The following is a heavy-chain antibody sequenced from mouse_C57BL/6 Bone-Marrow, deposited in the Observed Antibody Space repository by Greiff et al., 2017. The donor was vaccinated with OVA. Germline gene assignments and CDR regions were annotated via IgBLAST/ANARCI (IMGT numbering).Heavy chain of an antibody. CDR1: GYTFTDYY. CDR3: ARVYFAY. CDR2: INPYNGGT. J-gene: IGHJ3*01. Sequence: RVEPGASVKMSCKASGYTFTDYYMNWVKQSHGKSLEWIGVINPYNGGTSYNQKFTGKATLTVDKSSSTAYMELNSVTAEDAAVYYCARVYFAYWGQGTLVTVSA. V-gene: IGHV1-19*01.